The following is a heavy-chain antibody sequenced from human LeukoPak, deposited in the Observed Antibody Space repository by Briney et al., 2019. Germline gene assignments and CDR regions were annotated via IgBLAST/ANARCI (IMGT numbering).Heavy chain of an antibody. CDR2: IYHSGST. CDR3: ARTQRIRTVDAFDI. J-gene: IGHJ3*02. D-gene: IGHD3-3*02. Sequence: KTSETLSLTCAVSGGSISSSNWWSWIRQPPGKGLEWIGEIYHSGSTNYNPSLKSRVTISVDKSKTQFSLKLSSVTAADTAVYYCARTQRIRTVDAFDIWGQGTMVTVSS. V-gene: IGHV4-4*02. CDR1: GGSISSSNW.